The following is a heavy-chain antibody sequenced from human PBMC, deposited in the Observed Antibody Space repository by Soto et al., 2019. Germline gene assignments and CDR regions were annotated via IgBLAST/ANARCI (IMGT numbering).Heavy chain of an antibody. CDR3: AKASHYYGSGRSGGDYFDY. J-gene: IGHJ4*02. D-gene: IGHD3-10*01. Sequence: EVQLVESGGGLVQPGRSLRLSCAASGFTFDDYAMHWVRQAPGQGLEWVSGISWNSGSIGYADSVKGRFTISRDNAKNSLYLQMNSLRAEDTALYYCAKASHYYGSGRSGGDYFDYWGQGTLVTVSS. CDR1: GFTFDDYA. V-gene: IGHV3-9*01. CDR2: ISWNSGSI.